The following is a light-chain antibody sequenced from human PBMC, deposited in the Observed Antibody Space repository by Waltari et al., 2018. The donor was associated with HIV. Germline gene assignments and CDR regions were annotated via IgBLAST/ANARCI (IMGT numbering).Light chain of an antibody. J-gene: IGLJ2*01. CDR2: EDN. Sequence: YELTQPHSVSVFPGQTASIPCSGSKLGDKYVCWYQQKAGRSPWLVIYEDNNRPSGIPELFSGSNSGSTATLTITGTQAMDEGDYYCQAWDSSTARGVFGGGTNLTVL. CDR3: QAWDSSTARGV. CDR1: KLGDKY. V-gene: IGLV3-1*01.